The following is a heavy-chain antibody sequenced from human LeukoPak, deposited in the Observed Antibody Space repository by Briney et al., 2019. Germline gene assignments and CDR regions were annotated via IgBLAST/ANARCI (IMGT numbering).Heavy chain of an antibody. J-gene: IGHJ4*02. Sequence: GGSLRLSCAASGFTFSSYAMSWVRQAPGKGLEWVSAISGSGGSTYYADSVKGRFTISRDNSKNTLYLQMNSLRAEDTAVYYCARDPVVRGNFDYWGQGTLVTVSS. CDR2: ISGSGGST. D-gene: IGHD3-10*01. CDR1: GFTFSSYA. CDR3: ARDPVVRGNFDY. V-gene: IGHV3-23*01.